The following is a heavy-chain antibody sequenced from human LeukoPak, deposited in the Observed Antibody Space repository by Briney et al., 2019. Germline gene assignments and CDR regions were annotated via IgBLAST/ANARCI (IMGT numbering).Heavy chain of an antibody. CDR2: IYPGDSHT. D-gene: IGHD2-2*01. Sequence: GESLKISCKGSGYSFTTYWIAWVRQMPGKGLEWMGIIYPGDSHTRYSPSFQGQVTISADKSITTAYLQWSSLKASDTAIYYCARTMGTSTSSTLDYWGQGTLVTVSS. CDR1: GYSFTTYW. J-gene: IGHJ4*02. CDR3: ARTMGTSTSSTLDY. V-gene: IGHV5-51*01.